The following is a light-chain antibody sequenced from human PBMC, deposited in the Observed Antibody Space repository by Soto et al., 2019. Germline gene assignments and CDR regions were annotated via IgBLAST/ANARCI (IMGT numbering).Light chain of an antibody. CDR2: GAS. CDR1: QSVSSN. J-gene: IGKJ1*01. CDR3: QQYNNWPPWT. Sequence: EIVMTQSPATLSVSPGERATLSCRASQSVSSNLAWYQQKPGQAPRLLIYGASTRATGIPARCSGSGSGTEFTLTISSQQSEDFAVYYCQQYNNWPPWTFGQGTKVESK. V-gene: IGKV3-15*01.